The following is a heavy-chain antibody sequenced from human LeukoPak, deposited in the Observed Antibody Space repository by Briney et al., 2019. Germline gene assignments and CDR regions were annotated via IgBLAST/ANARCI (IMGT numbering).Heavy chain of an antibody. J-gene: IGHJ4*02. CDR2: IHPNTGAT. D-gene: IGHD6-19*01. CDR3: ARDRVGSGWPRPYYFEI. V-gene: IGHV1-2*02. CDR1: GYTFTGYY. Sequence: ASVKVSCKPSGYTFTGYYLHWVRQAPGQGPEWMGWIHPNTGATMYSQKFQGRVTMTRDTSVSTGYMELRSLTSDDSAVYYCARDRVGSGWPRPYYFEIWGQGTLVTVSS.